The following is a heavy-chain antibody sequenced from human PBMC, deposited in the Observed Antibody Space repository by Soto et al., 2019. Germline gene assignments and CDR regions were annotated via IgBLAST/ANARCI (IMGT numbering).Heavy chain of an antibody. Sequence: EVQLVESGGGLVQPGGSLRLSCAASGFTFSSHWMHWVRQAPGKGLVWVSRINGDGSSTGYADSVKGRFTISRDNAKNMLYVQVNSLRADDTAVYYCAGSPGLSRISGTTLGAWGQGTLVTVSS. D-gene: IGHD1-7*01. CDR1: GFTFSSHW. J-gene: IGHJ5*01. V-gene: IGHV3-74*01. CDR3: AGSPGLSRISGTTLGA. CDR2: INGDGSST.